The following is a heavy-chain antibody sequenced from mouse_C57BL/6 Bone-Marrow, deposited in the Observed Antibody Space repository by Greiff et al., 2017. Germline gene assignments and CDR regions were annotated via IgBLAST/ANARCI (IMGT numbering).Heavy chain of an antibody. Sequence: EVMLVESGGGLVQPKGSLKLSCAASGFSFNTYAMNWVRQAPGKGLEWVARIRSKSNNYATYYADSVKDRFTISRDDSESMLYLQMNNLKTEDTAMYYCVRHVTVVATGAMDYWGQGTSVTVSS. CDR2: IRSKSNNYAT. D-gene: IGHD1-1*01. CDR3: VRHVTVVATGAMDY. CDR1: GFSFNTYA. J-gene: IGHJ4*01. V-gene: IGHV10-1*01.